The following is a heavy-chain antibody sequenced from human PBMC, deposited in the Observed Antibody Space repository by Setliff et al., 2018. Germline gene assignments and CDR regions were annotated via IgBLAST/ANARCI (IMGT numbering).Heavy chain of an antibody. V-gene: IGHV5-51*01. CDR2: IYPGDSHT. J-gene: IGHJ4*02. Sequence: GESLKISCQSSGYSFSNFWIGWVRQMPGKGLEWMGIIYPGDSHTRYSPSFQGQVTMSADKSINTAYLQWSNLKASDTAIYYCAGSLVGATYSVYFDYWGQGALVTVSS. D-gene: IGHD1-26*01. CDR1: GYSFSNFW. CDR3: AGSLVGATYSVYFDY.